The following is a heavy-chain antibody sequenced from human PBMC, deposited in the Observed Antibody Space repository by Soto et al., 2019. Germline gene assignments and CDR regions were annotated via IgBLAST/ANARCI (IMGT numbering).Heavy chain of an antibody. Sequence: SETLSLTCAVYGGSFSGYYWSWIRQSPGKGLEWLGYVYYTGSTNYSPSLRSRVSISVDTSKNEFSLRLGSVTAADTAVYFCARSVAVPGAHIDYWGQGTQVT. V-gene: IGHV4-59*01. D-gene: IGHD6-19*01. J-gene: IGHJ4*02. CDR1: GGSFSGYY. CDR2: VYYTGST. CDR3: ARSVAVPGAHIDY.